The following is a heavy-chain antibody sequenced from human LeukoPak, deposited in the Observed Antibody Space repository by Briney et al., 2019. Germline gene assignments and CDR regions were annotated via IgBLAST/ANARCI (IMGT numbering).Heavy chain of an antibody. V-gene: IGHV4-39*01. CDR2: IYYSGST. D-gene: IGHD1-26*01. CDR3: GRHEIHSGSYSYYFDY. J-gene: IGHJ4*02. CDR1: GGSISSSSYY. Sequence: SETLSLTCTVSGGSISSSSYYWGWIRQPPGKGLEWIGSIYYSGSTYYNPSLKSRVTISVDTSKNQFSLKLSSVTAADTAVYYCGRHEIHSGSYSYYFDYWGQGTLVTVSS.